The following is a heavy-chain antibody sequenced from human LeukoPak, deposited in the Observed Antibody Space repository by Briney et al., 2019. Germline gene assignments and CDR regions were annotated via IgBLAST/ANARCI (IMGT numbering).Heavy chain of an antibody. CDR2: IYNSGAKI. J-gene: IGHJ4*02. CDR3: AKDVAPDSGWDLDY. D-gene: IGHD6-19*01. V-gene: IGHV3-23*01. CDR1: GLTFSTYS. Sequence: PGGSLRLSCAVSGLTFSTYSMTWVRQGPGKGLEWVSSIYNSGAKIFYADSVKGRFTIPRDNSKNMLYLQMNSLRVEDTAMYYCAKDVAPDSGWDLDYWGQGTLVTVSS.